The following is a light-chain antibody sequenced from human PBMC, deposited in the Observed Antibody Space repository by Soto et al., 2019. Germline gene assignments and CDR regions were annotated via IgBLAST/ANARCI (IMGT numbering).Light chain of an antibody. CDR3: QPRSNWIP. V-gene: IGKV3-11*01. Sequence: PATTALSAKESGTPCCKASQSVSSYLAWYQQRPGQAPRLLIYDASNRATGIPARFSGSGSGTDFTLTISSLEPDDFPVYYCQPRSNWIPFDHGALLEIK. J-gene: IGKJ5*01. CDR1: QSVSSY. CDR2: DAS.